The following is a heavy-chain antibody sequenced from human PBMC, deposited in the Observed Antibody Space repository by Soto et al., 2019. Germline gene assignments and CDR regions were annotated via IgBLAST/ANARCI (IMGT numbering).Heavy chain of an antibody. CDR1: GVSISSGENY. D-gene: IGHD3-3*01. CDR2: ISYTGST. Sequence: QVQLQESGPGLEKPSQTLSLTCTVSGVSISSGENYWTWIRQPPGKDLEWIGYISYTGSTHYNPSVRSRVTISIDTSKHQSSLQLSSVTAADTAVYYWARASVQFLSEPWDQGTLVTVSS. CDR3: ARASVQFLSEP. V-gene: IGHV4-30-4*01. J-gene: IGHJ5*02.